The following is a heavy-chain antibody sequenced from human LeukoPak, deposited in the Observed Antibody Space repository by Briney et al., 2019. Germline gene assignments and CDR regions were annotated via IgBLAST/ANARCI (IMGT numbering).Heavy chain of an antibody. V-gene: IGHV3-53*01. CDR2: IYNGGST. CDR1: GFTVSTNY. J-gene: IGHJ5*02. D-gene: IGHD2-2*01. Sequence: GGSLRLSCAASGFTVSTNYVSWVRQAPGKGLEWVSVIYNGGSTYYADSVKGRFTISRDNAKNSLYLQMNSLRAEDTAVYYCARKVGPFDPWGQGTLVTVSS. CDR3: ARKVGPFDP.